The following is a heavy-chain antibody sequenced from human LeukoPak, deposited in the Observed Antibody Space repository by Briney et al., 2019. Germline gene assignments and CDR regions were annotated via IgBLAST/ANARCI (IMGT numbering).Heavy chain of an antibody. CDR1: GPSITSSSYY. J-gene: IGHJ6*03. CDR2: IYYCGNI. V-gene: IGHV4-39*01. Sequence: SDTLSLICTVSGPSITSSSYYWRWIPQPPGTGPEAIETIYYCGNIYYNRSLSSRVPISVDTYKNPFSPRLFSIPPADPAVLYCARLTNQDGGWYQAYYYYYMLVWGKGTTVPISS. D-gene: IGHD6-19*01. CDR3: ARLTNQDGGWYQAYYYYYMLV.